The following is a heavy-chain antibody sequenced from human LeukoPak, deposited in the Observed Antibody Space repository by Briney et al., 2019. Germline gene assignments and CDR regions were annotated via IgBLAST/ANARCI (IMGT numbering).Heavy chain of an antibody. CDR3: ARVREDPWNSAPHAFDI. CDR2: IYHSGST. Sequence: PSETLSLTCAVYGGSFSGYYWSWIRQPPGKGLEWIGSIYHSGSTYYNPSLKSRVTISVDTSKNQFSLKLSSVTAADTAVYYCARVREDPWNSAPHAFDIWGQGTMVTVSS. D-gene: IGHD1-1*01. J-gene: IGHJ3*02. V-gene: IGHV4-34*01. CDR1: GGSFSGYY.